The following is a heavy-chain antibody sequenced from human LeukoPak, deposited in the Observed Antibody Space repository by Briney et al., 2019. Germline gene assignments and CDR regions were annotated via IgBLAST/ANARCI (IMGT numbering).Heavy chain of an antibody. J-gene: IGHJ6*02. CDR3: AREVGYQLLKYYNGLDV. CDR2: INTNTGNP. V-gene: IGHV7-4-1*02. CDR1: GYTFTTYA. D-gene: IGHD2-2*01. Sequence: GASVKVSCKASGYTFTTYAMNWVRQAPGQGLEWMGWINTNTGNPTYAQGFTGRFVFSLDTSVSTAYLQISSLKAEDTAVYYCAREVGYQLLKYYNGLDVWGQGTTVTVSS.